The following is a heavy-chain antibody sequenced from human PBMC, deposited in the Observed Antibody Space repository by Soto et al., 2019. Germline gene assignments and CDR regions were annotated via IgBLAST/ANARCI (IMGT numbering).Heavy chain of an antibody. CDR3: ARGEEYYDILTGSVRVQRCHSCGMDV. CDR2: INPSGGST. D-gene: IGHD3-9*01. V-gene: IGHV1-46*01. J-gene: IGHJ6*02. Sequence: ASVKVSCKASGYTFTSYYMHWVRQAPGQGLEWMGIINPSGGSTSYAQKFQGRVTMTRDTSTSTVYMELSSLRSEDTAVYYCARGEEYYDILTGSVRVQRCHSCGMDVWGQGPTGTV. CDR1: GYTFTSYY.